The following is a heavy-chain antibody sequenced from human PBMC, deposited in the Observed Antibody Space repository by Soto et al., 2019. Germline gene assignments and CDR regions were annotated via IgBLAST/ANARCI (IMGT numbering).Heavy chain of an antibody. Sequence: QITLKESGPTLVKPTQTLTLTCTFSVFSLSTSGVGVGWIRQPPGKALEWLALIYWDDDKRYSPSLKSRLTITKDTSKNQVVLTMTNMDPVDTATYYCAHSINYGDYAEYFQHWGQGTLVTVSS. J-gene: IGHJ1*01. D-gene: IGHD4-17*01. CDR1: VFSLSTSGVG. CDR3: AHSINYGDYAEYFQH. CDR2: IYWDDDK. V-gene: IGHV2-5*02.